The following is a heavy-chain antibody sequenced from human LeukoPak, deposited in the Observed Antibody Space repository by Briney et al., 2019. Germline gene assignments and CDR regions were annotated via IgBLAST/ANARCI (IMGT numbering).Heavy chain of an antibody. CDR2: INPNSGGT. J-gene: IGHJ4*02. CDR3: ASGLATSPFDY. D-gene: IGHD3/OR15-3a*01. CDR1: GYTFTGYY. V-gene: IGHV1-2*02. Sequence: ASVKVSCKASGYTFTGYYMHWVRQAPGQGLEWMGWINPNSGGTNYAQKFQGRVTMSWDTSISTAYMELTRLTSDDTAVYHCASGLATSPFDYWGQGTLVTVSS.